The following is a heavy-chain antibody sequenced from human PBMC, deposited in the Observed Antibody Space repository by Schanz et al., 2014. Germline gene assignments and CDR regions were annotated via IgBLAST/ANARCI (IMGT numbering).Heavy chain of an antibody. D-gene: IGHD4-17*01. CDR2: IIPSLGLA. CDR1: GGTFSSFG. Sequence: VQLEQSGAEVKKPGSSVKVSCKASGGTFSSFGINWVRQAPGQGLEWMGRIIPSLGLAKYEQKFQDKVTITADTSTTTAYMELSSLRSEDTAGYYCARGYGDSPTDVWGQGTLVTVSS. V-gene: IGHV1-69*04. J-gene: IGHJ4*02. CDR3: ARGYGDSPTDV.